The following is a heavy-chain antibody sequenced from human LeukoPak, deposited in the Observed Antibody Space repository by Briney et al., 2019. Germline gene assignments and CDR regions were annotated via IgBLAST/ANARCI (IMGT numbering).Heavy chain of an antibody. CDR2: IYHSGST. CDR1: GYSISSVYY. V-gene: IGHV4-38-2*01. J-gene: IGHJ5*02. D-gene: IGHD2-2*01. Sequence: SETLSLTCAVSGYSISSVYYWGWMRQPPGKGLEWIGSIYHSGSTYYNPSLKSRVTISVDTSKTKFSLKLSSVPAADTAVYYCARVIGYCGSTSCYWFDPWGQGTLVTVSS. CDR3: ARVIGYCGSTSCYWFDP.